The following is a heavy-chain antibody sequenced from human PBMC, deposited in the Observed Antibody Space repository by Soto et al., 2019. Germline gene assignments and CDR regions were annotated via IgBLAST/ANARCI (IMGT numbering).Heavy chain of an antibody. CDR1: GFTFSSYG. D-gene: IGHD3-10*01. CDR2: ISYDGSNK. J-gene: IGHJ6*03. CDR3: AKDNAYGSGSYSWSYYMDV. Sequence: GGSLRLSCAASGFTFSSYGMHWVRQAPGKGLEWVAVISYDGSNKYYADSVKGRFTISRDNSKNTLYLQMNSLRAEDTAVYYCAKDNAYGSGSYSWSYYMDVWGKGTTVTVSS. V-gene: IGHV3-30*18.